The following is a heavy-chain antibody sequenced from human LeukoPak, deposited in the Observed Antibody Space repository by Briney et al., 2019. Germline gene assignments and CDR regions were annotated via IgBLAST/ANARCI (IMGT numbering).Heavy chain of an antibody. J-gene: IGHJ4*02. V-gene: IGHV3-23*01. Sequence: PGGSLRLSCAASGFTFSSYAMSWVRQAPGKGLEWVSAISGSGGSTYYADSVKGRLTISRDNSKNTLYLQMHSLRAEDTAVYYCAKPGDFGWYFDYWGQGTLVTVSS. CDR2: ISGSGGST. D-gene: IGHD3-9*01. CDR1: GFTFSSYA. CDR3: AKPGDFGWYFDY.